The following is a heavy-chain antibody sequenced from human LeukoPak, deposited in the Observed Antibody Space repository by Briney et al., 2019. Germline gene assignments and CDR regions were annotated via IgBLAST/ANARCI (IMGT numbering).Heavy chain of an antibody. CDR1: GGSIGSSNW. D-gene: IGHD3-22*01. V-gene: IGHV4-4*02. CDR3: ASTYYYDSSGYKFDY. CDR2: IYHSGST. J-gene: IGHJ4*02. Sequence: SETLSLTCAVSGGSIGSSNWWSWVRQPPGKGLEWIGEIYHSGSTNYNSSLKSRVTISVDKSKNQFSLKLSSVTAADTAVYYCASTYYYDSSGYKFDYWGQGTLVTVSS.